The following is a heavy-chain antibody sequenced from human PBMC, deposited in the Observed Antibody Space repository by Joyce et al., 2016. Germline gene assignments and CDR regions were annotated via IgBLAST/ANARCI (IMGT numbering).Heavy chain of an antibody. V-gene: IGHV1-46*01. J-gene: IGHJ4*02. CDR2: INPTTGAT. D-gene: IGHD3-22*01. CDR1: GYTFTKFY. CDR3: ARELSRNEGYYGGDGFDS. Sequence: SGYTFTKFYIHCVRQAPGQGLEWMGVINPTTGATSFAQKFQGRVTMTRDTSATTVYMEVSSLRSEDTAMYFCARELSRNEGYYGGDGFDSWGQGTLVTVSS.